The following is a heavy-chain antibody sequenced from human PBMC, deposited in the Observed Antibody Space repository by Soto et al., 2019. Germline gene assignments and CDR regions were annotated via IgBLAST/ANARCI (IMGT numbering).Heavy chain of an antibody. V-gene: IGHV4-30-2*01. CDR2: IYHSGST. CDR1: GGSISSGGYS. D-gene: IGHD6-6*01. J-gene: IGHJ4*02. Sequence: QLQLQESGSGLVKPSQTLSLTCAVSGGSISSGGYSWSWIRQPPGKGLEWIGYIYHSGSTYYNPSLKRRVTISPDRSKNPFSLKLSSVTAADTAVYYCAGGIAARPLGYWGQGTLVTVSS. CDR3: AGGIAARPLGY.